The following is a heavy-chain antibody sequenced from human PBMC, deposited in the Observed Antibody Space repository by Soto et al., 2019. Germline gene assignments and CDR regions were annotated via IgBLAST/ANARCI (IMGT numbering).Heavy chain of an antibody. J-gene: IGHJ5*02. CDR1: GGSISSGGYY. CDR2: IYNSGST. Sequence: QVQLQESGPGLVKASQTLSLTCTVSGGSISSGGYYWSWIRQHPGKGLEWIGYIYNSGSTYYNPSLTSRVPMSADTSKNQFALKLSSVTAADPAVYYCASDPAPWGQGTLVTVSS. CDR3: ASDPAP. V-gene: IGHV4-31*03.